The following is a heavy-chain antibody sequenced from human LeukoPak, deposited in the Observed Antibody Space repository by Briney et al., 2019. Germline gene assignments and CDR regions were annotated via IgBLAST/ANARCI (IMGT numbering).Heavy chain of an antibody. J-gene: IGHJ4*01. CDR2: TSGGGTNT. CDR3: AKDSVAAAGFYLDY. Sequence: GGSLRLSCAASGFSFSDYAMTWVRQAPGKGLEWVSSTSGGGTNTYRSASATGRFTISRDNSENTLYLQMNSLRAEDTAIYYCAKDSVAAAGFYLDYWGHGTLVTVSS. V-gene: IGHV3-23*01. D-gene: IGHD6-25*01. CDR1: GFSFSDYA.